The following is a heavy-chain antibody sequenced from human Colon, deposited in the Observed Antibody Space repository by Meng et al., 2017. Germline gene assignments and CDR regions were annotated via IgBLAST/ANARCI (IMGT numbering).Heavy chain of an antibody. CDR1: GGAVSGYY. CDR3: ARERLSSGWYGGRWFDP. V-gene: IGHV4-34*01. CDR2: INHSGST. Sequence: QVQLQQWGSGLLQPSESLSLTCAVYGGAVSGYYWSWIRQPPGKGLEWIGEINHSGSTNYNPSLKSRVTISVDTSKTQFSLKLSSGTAADTAVYYCARERLSSGWYGGRWFDPWGQGTLVTVSS. J-gene: IGHJ5*02. D-gene: IGHD6-19*01.